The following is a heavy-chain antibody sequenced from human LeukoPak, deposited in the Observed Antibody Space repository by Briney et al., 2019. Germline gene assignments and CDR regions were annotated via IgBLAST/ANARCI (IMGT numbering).Heavy chain of an antibody. CDR1: GYTFTKYG. J-gene: IGHJ4*02. Sequence: ASVKVSCKAFGYTFTKYGITWVRQAPGQGLEWMGWISTYNGNTNYAQKLQGRVTMTTGTSTSTAYMELRSLRSDDTAVYYCASVGLLYYFDYWGQGTLVTVSS. V-gene: IGHV1-18*01. CDR2: ISTYNGNT. CDR3: ASVGLLYYFDY.